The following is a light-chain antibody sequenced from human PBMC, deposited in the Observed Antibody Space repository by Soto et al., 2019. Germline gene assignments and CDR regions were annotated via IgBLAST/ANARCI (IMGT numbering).Light chain of an antibody. CDR2: GAS. J-gene: IGKJ1*01. V-gene: IGKV3-20*01. Sequence: EIVLTQSPGTLSLSPGERPTLPCRASQSVSSSYLAWYQQKPGQAPRLLIYGASSRATGIPDRFSGSGSGTDFTLTSSRLEPEDFALYYCQQYGSSPRTFGQGTKVEIK. CDR1: QSVSSSY. CDR3: QQYGSSPRT.